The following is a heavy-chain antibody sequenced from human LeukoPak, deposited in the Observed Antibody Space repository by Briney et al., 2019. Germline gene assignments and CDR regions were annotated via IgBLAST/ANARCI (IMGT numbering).Heavy chain of an antibody. Sequence: GGSLRLSCAAPGFIFSDYYMTWIRQAPGKGLEWVAHIDVRGDTILYADSVKGRFTISRDSAKNSLFLQMNSLRVEDTAVYYCAREDNVWNLLYNYYMDVWGKGTTVTVS. CDR2: IDVRGDTI. CDR1: GFIFSDYY. J-gene: IGHJ6*03. V-gene: IGHV3-11*01. CDR3: AREDNVWNLLYNYYMDV. D-gene: IGHD1-1*01.